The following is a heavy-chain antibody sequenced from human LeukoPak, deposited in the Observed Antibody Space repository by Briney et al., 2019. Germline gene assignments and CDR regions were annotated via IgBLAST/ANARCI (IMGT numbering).Heavy chain of an antibody. CDR1: GGSISSSSYY. Sequence: PSEPLSLTCTVSGGSISSSSYYWGWIRQPPGKGLEWIGSIYYSGGTYYNPSLTSRVTISVDTSKNQFSLKLSSVTAADTAVYYCARHAEYSSSPTYFDYWGQGTLVTVSS. CDR3: ARHAEYSSSPTYFDY. J-gene: IGHJ4*02. D-gene: IGHD6-6*01. CDR2: IYYSGGT. V-gene: IGHV4-39*01.